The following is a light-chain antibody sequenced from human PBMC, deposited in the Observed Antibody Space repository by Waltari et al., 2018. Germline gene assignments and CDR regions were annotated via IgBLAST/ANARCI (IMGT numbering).Light chain of an antibody. V-gene: IGKV1-16*01. J-gene: IGKJ1*01. Sequence: DIQMTQSPSMLSASVGDRVTITCRSSQGISTYLAWYQQKPGEAPKLLIYAASTLQSGVPSRFSGSGFGTNFTLTISSLQPDDFATYYCQQYSSFSTFGLGTKV. CDR1: QGISTY. CDR3: QQYSSFST. CDR2: AAS.